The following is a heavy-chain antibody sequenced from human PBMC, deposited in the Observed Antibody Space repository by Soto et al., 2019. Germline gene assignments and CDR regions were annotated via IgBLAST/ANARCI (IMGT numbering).Heavy chain of an antibody. CDR3: ARLGFIPADLFDY. J-gene: IGHJ4*02. Sequence: SETLSLTCTVSGGSISSYYWSWVRQPPGKGLEWIGYIYYSGSTNYNPSLKSRVTISVDTSKNQFSLKLSSVTAADTAVYYCARLGFIPADLFDYWGQGTLVTVSS. CDR1: GGSISSYY. CDR2: IYYSGST. D-gene: IGHD3-10*01. V-gene: IGHV4-59*08.